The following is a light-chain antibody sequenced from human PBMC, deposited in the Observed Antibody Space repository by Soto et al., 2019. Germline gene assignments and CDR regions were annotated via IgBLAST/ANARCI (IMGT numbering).Light chain of an antibody. CDR3: AGWDDSLSGWV. V-gene: IGLV1-47*02. J-gene: IGLJ3*02. Sequence: QSVLTQPPSASGTPGQRVTISCSGSSSNIGTNFVYWYQQLPGTAPKLLIFSNAQRPSGVPDRFSGSRSGTSASLAISGLRSEDEADYYCAGWDDSLSGWVFGGGTKVTVL. CDR2: SNA. CDR1: SSNIGTNF.